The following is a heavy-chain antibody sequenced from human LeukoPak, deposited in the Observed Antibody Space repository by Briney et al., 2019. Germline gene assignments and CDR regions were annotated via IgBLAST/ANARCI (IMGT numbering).Heavy chain of an antibody. J-gene: IGHJ4*02. V-gene: IGHV4-39*02. D-gene: IGHD1-26*01. Sequence: PSETLSLTCTVSGGSVSSSSYYWGWIRQPPGKGLEWIGSIYYSGSTYYNPSLKSRVTISVDTSKNQFSLKLSSVTAADTAVYYCAREERESWDLRPLDYWGQGTLVTVSS. CDR2: IYYSGST. CDR3: AREERESWDLRPLDY. CDR1: GGSVSSSSYY.